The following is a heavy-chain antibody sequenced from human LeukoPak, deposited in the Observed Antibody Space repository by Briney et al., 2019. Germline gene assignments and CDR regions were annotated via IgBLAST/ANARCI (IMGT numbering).Heavy chain of an antibody. Sequence: GGSLRLSCAASGFTFGSYAMSWVHQAPGKGLEWVSAISGSGGSTYYAESVKGRFTISRDNSKNTLYLQMNSLRDEDTAVYYCAKFREAYGSGSYLDYWGQGTLVTVSS. CDR2: ISGSGGST. CDR1: GFTFGSYA. J-gene: IGHJ4*02. V-gene: IGHV3-23*01. CDR3: AKFREAYGSGSYLDY. D-gene: IGHD3-10*01.